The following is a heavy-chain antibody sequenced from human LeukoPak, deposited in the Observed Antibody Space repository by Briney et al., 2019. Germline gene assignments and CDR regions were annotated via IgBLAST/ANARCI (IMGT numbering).Heavy chain of an antibody. Sequence: ASVKVSCKASGYTFTGYYMRWVRQAPGQGLEWMGWINPNSGGTNYAQKFQGRVTMTRDTSISTAYTELSRLRSDDTAVYYCARDRVGATRAFDIWGQGTMVTVSS. CDR3: ARDRVGATRAFDI. CDR1: GYTFTGYY. CDR2: INPNSGGT. J-gene: IGHJ3*02. V-gene: IGHV1-2*02. D-gene: IGHD1-26*01.